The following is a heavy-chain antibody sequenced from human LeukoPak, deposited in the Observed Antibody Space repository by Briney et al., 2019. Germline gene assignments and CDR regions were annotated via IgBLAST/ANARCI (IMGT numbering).Heavy chain of an antibody. D-gene: IGHD2-2*02. CDR1: GYTFTGYY. J-gene: IGHJ4*02. V-gene: IGHV1-2*02. CDR2: INPNSGGT. CDR3: ATFLVPAAILDMFRDPPPFDY. Sequence: GASVKVSCKASGYTFTGYYMHWVRQAPGQGLEWMGWINPNSGGTNYAQKFQGRVTMTRDTSISTAYMELSRLRSDDTAVYYCATFLVPAAILDMFRDPPPFDYWGQGTLVTVSS.